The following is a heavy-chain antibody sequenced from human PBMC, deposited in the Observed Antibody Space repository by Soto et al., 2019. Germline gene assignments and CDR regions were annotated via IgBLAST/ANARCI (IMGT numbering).Heavy chain of an antibody. CDR1: GFTFSSSW. CDR3: ARLSNSATPLDC. J-gene: IGHJ4*02. CDR2: INGDGSRT. V-gene: IGHV3-74*01. Sequence: EVQLVESGGGLVQPGGSLRLSCAASGFTFSSSWMHWVRQPPGKGPVWVSGINGDGSRTSYADSVKGRFTISRDNAKNTLYLQVNRLRAEDTAVYYCARLSNSATPLDCWRQGTLVTVSS.